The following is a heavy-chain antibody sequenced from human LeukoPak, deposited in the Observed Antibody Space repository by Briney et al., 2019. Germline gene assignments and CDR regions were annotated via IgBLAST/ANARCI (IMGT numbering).Heavy chain of an antibody. CDR2: ITFNSETI. Sequence: GGSLRLSCVTSGFTFRSYSMNWVRQAPGKGLEWLSYITFNSETIYYADSVKGRFTISRDNAKNPLYLQMNSLRAEDTAVYYCARNGIAAARPLDYWGQGTLVTVSS. D-gene: IGHD6-13*01. V-gene: IGHV3-48*04. CDR3: ARNGIAAARPLDY. J-gene: IGHJ4*02. CDR1: GFTFRSYS.